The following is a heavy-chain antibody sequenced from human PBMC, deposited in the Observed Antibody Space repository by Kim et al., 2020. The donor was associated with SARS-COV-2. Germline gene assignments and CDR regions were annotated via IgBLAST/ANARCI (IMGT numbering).Heavy chain of an antibody. J-gene: IGHJ6*02. CDR1: GFTFSSYG. CDR3: AKDNDSSSWYRYYYYYGMGV. Sequence: GGSLRLSCAASGFTFSSYGMHWVRQAPGKGLEWVAVISYDGSNKYYADSVKGRFTISRDNSKNTLYLQMNSLRAEDTAVYYCAKDNDSSSWYRYYYYYGMGVWGQGTTVTVSS. V-gene: IGHV3-30*18. CDR2: ISYDGSNK. D-gene: IGHD6-13*01.